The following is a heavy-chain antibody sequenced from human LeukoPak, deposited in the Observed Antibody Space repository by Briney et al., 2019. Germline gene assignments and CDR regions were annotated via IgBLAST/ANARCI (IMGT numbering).Heavy chain of an antibody. CDR2: ISYDGSNK. CDR1: GFTFSSYA. Sequence: GGSLRLSCAASGFTFSSYAMHWVRQAPGKGLEWVAVISYDGSNKYYADSVKGRFTISRDNAKNSLYLQMSSLRAEDTAVYYCARNTAGSDYWGQGTLVTVSS. D-gene: IGHD5-18*01. J-gene: IGHJ4*02. CDR3: ARNTAGSDY. V-gene: IGHV3-30-3*01.